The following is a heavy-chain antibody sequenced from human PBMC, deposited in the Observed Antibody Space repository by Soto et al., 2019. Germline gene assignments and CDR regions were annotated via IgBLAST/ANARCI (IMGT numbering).Heavy chain of an antibody. D-gene: IGHD6-6*01. V-gene: IGHV6-1*01. J-gene: IGHJ6*02. CDR1: GDSVSSNSAA. Sequence: SQTLSHTCAISGDSVSSNSAAWNWIRQSPSRGLEWLGRTYYRSKWYSDYAVSVKSRITINPDTSKNQFSLQLNSVTPEDTAVYYCASAKEYTSSPGMDVWCPAPPFTVFS. CDR3: ASAKEYTSSPGMDV. CDR2: TYYRSKWYS.